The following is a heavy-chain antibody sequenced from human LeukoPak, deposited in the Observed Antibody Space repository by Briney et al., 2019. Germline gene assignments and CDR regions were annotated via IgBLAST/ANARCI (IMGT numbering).Heavy chain of an antibody. Sequence: GGSRRLSCAASGFTFSNYAIHWVRQAPGKGLEWVTVISYDGSNKYYADSVKGRFTISRDTSKNALYLQMNSLRAEDTAVYYCAREDSRGIYYFDYWGQGTLVTVSS. J-gene: IGHJ4*02. D-gene: IGHD6-13*01. V-gene: IGHV3-30-3*01. CDR1: GFTFSNYA. CDR2: ISYDGSNK. CDR3: AREDSRGIYYFDY.